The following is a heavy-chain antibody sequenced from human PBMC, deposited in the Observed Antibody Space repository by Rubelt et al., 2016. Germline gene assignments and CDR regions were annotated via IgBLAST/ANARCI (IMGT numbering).Heavy chain of an antibody. CDR3: ASIAVASPFDY. V-gene: IGHV4-34*01. Sequence: QVQLQQWGAGLLKPSETLSLTCAVYGGSFSGYYWSWIRQPPGKGLEWIGKINHRGSTNYNPSLKSGVTISVDTSKSQLSLKLSSVTAADTAVYYCASIAVASPFDYWGQGTLVTVSS. J-gene: IGHJ4*02. CDR2: INHRGST. D-gene: IGHD6-19*01. CDR1: GGSFSGYY.